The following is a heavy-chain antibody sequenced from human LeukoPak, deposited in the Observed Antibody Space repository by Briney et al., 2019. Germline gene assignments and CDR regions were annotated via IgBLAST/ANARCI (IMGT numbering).Heavy chain of an antibody. V-gene: IGHV3-49*03. J-gene: IGHJ4*02. CDR1: GFTFGDYA. CDR2: IRSKAYGETA. D-gene: IGHD1-1*01. Sequence: GGSLRLSCTASGFTFGDYAMSWIRQAPGKGLEWVGFIRSKAYGETADYATSVKGRFTISRDDSKAIAYLQMNSLKTEDTAVYHCTRDRGAYNLYDYWGQGTLVTVSS. CDR3: TRDRGAYNLYDY.